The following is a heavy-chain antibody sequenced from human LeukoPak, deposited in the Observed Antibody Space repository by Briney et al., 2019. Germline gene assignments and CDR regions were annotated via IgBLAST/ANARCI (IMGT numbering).Heavy chain of an antibody. CDR3: ASEGYDYVWGSLHYY. V-gene: IGHV1-24*01. D-gene: IGHD3-16*01. J-gene: IGHJ4*02. CDR1: GYTLTELS. Sequence: ASVTVSCKVSGYTLTELSMHWVRQAPGKGLEWMGGFDPEDGETIYAQKFQGRVTMTEDTSTDTAYMELNSLRAEDTAVYYCASEGYDYVWGSLHYYWGQGTLVTVSS. CDR2: FDPEDGET.